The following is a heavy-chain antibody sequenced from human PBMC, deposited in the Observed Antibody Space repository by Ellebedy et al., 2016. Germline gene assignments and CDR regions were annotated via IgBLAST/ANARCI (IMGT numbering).Heavy chain of an antibody. J-gene: IGHJ3*02. CDR1: GGSISSGDYY. CDR3: ARDQSSLGYYDSSGYYSGDGAFDI. D-gene: IGHD3-22*01. V-gene: IGHV4-30-4*01. CDR2: IYYSGST. Sequence: LRLXXTVSGGSISSGDYYWSWIRQPPGKGLEWIGYIYYSGSTYYNPSLKSRVTISVDTSKNQFSLKLSSVTAADTAVYYCARDQSSLGYYDSSGYYSGDGAFDIWGQGTMVTVSS.